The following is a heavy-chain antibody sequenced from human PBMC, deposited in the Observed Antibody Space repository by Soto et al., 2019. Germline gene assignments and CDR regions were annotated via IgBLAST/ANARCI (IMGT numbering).Heavy chain of an antibody. CDR1: GVKVGNHG. D-gene: IGHD6-19*01. J-gene: IGHJ5*02. Sequence: GGSLSLCCTSSGVKVGNHGVSWVRQAPGKGLQWVSGITGTGGNTYYADSVKGRFTISRDNSKNTLFLQMNSLRAEDTAVYYCFLTQSLPQWPSRWFDPWGQGTLVTVSS. V-gene: IGHV3-23*01. CDR3: FLTQSLPQWPSRWFDP. CDR2: ITGTGGNT.